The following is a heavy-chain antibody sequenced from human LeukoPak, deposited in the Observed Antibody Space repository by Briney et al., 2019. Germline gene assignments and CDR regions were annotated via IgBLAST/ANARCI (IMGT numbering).Heavy chain of an antibody. CDR3: ARDRPAAGASELDY. CDR2: INPNSGGT. Sequence: GASVKVSCKASGYTFTSYGITWVRQAPGQGLEWMGRINPNSGGTNYAQKFQGRVTMTRDTSISTAYMELSRLRSDDTAVYYCARDRPAAGASELDYWGQGTLVTVSS. J-gene: IGHJ4*02. V-gene: IGHV1-2*06. CDR1: GYTFTSYG. D-gene: IGHD2-2*01.